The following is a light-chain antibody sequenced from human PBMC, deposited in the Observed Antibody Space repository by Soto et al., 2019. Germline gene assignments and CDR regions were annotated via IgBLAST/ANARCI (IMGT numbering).Light chain of an antibody. CDR3: GTWDTSLSTVL. CDR1: SSNIGNNY. J-gene: IGLJ2*01. CDR2: DNN. Sequence: QSALTQPPSVSAAPGQKVAISCSGSSSNIGNNYVSWYQQLPGTAPKLLIFDNNKRPSGIPDRFSGSKSGTSATLDITGLQTGDEADYFCGTWDTSLSTVLFGGGTKLTVL. V-gene: IGLV1-51*01.